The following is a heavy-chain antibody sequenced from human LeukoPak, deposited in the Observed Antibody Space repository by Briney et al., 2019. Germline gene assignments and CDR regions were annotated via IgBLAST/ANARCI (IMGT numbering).Heavy chain of an antibody. CDR3: ARDYGSGSYYMRYYYYYMDV. D-gene: IGHD3-10*01. J-gene: IGHJ6*03. CDR1: GGSISSSNW. Sequence: SETLSLTCAVSGGSISSSNWWSWVRQPPGKGLEWIGEIYHSGSTNYNPSLKSRVTMSVDTSKNQFSLKLSSVTAADTAVYYCARDYGSGSYYMRYYYYYMDVWGKGTTVTISS. V-gene: IGHV4-4*02. CDR2: IYHSGST.